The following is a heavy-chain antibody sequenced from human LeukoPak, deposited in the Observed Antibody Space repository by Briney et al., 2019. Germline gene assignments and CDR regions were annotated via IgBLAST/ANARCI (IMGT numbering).Heavy chain of an antibody. V-gene: IGHV3-20*04. D-gene: IGHD2-2*01. CDR1: GFTFDDYG. J-gene: IGHJ4*02. CDR3: ARDVLRFCSSTSCYASWSY. CDR2: INWNGGSK. Sequence: GGSLRLSCAASGFTFDDYGMSWVRQAPGKRLEWVSGINWNGGSKGYADSVKGRFTISRDNAKNSLYLQMNSLRAEDTALYYCARDVLRFCSSTSCYASWSYWGQGTLVTVSS.